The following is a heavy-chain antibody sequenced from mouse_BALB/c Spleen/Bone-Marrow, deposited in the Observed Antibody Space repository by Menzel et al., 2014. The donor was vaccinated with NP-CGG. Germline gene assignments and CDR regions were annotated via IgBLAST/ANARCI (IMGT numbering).Heavy chain of an antibody. Sequence: VQLQQSGADLVEPGASVKLSCKASGFTFTSYWMHWVKQRPGQGLEWIGEINPSNGRPNYNGKFKYKATLTVDKSSSTAYMHLSSLRSEDSAVYYCARTIATLYYAMDYWGQGTSVAVSS. CDR1: GFTFTSYW. J-gene: IGHJ4*01. V-gene: IGHV1S81*02. CDR2: INPSNGRP. CDR3: ARTIATLYYAMDY.